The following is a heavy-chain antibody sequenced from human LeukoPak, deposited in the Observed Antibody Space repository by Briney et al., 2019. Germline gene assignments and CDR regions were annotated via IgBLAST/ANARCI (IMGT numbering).Heavy chain of an antibody. J-gene: IGHJ4*02. CDR1: GYSFTSYW. D-gene: IGHD1-26*01. CDR2: IDPSDSYT. Sequence: ESLKISCKGSGYSFTSYWINWVRQMPGKGLEWMGTIDPSDSYTNYSPAFQGHVTMSSVKSISTAYLQWSSLKASDTAVYYCARREVVGATAFDYWGQGTLVTVSS. V-gene: IGHV5-10-1*01. CDR3: ARREVVGATAFDY.